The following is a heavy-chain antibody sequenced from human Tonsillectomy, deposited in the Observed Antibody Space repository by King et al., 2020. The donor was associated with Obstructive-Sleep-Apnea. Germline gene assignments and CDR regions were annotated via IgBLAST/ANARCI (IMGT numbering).Heavy chain of an antibody. J-gene: IGHJ4*02. Sequence: QLVQSGAEVKKPGASVKLSCKASGYTFTRYYMHWVRQAPGQGLEWMGIINPSSGSTTYTQKFQDRVTMTRDTSTSTVYMELSSLSSEDTAMYYCAKGGLTGYFPTDYWGQGALVIVSS. D-gene: IGHD3-9*01. CDR2: INPSSGST. CDR1: GYTFTRYY. CDR3: AKGGLTGYFPTDY. V-gene: IGHV1-46*01.